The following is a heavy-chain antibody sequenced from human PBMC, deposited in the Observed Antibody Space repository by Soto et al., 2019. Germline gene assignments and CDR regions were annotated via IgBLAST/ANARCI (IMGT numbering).Heavy chain of an antibody. D-gene: IGHD3-10*01. J-gene: IGHJ4*02. V-gene: IGHV3-7*01. Sequence: GGSLRLSCAASGFTFSSYWMSWVRQAPGKGLEWVANIKQDGSEKYYVDSVKGRFTISRDNAKNSLYLQMNSLRAEDTAVYYCARDISSGDGVGSYYFDYWGQGTLVTVSS. CDR3: ARDISSGDGVGSYYFDY. CDR2: IKQDGSEK. CDR1: GFTFSSYW.